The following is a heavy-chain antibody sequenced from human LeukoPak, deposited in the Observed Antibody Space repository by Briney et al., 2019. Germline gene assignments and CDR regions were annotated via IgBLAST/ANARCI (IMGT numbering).Heavy chain of an antibody. Sequence: GGSPRLSCAASGFTFSSYAMSWVRQAPGKGLEWVSAISGSGGSTYYADSVKGRFTISRDNSKNTLYLQMNSLRAEDTAVYYCAKAPSASSSWRRYFDYWGQGTLVTVSS. D-gene: IGHD6-13*01. CDR2: ISGSGGST. CDR3: AKAPSASSSWRRYFDY. J-gene: IGHJ4*02. V-gene: IGHV3-23*01. CDR1: GFTFSSYA.